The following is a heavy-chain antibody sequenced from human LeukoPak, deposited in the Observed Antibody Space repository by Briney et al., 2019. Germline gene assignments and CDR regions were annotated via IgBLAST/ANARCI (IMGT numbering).Heavy chain of an antibody. V-gene: IGHV1-8*03. CDR1: GYTFSSYD. CDR3: TRGLPRDGLVVIAAANEY. CDR2: MNPKTGNT. J-gene: IGHJ4*02. D-gene: IGHD2-2*01. Sequence: ASVKVSCKASGYTFSSYDINWVRQAAGQGLEWMGWMNPKTGNTGFSQKFQGRVTITRDTSISTAYMELSRLTSEDTGVYYCTRGLPRDGLVVIAAANEYWGQGSLVTVSS.